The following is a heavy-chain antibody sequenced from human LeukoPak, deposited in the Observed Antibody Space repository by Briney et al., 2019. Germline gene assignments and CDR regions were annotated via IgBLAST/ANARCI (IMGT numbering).Heavy chain of an antibody. Sequence: GGSLRLSCAASGFTFSSYSMNWVRQAPGKGLEWVSYISSGSSTINYADSVKGRFTISRDNSKNTLYLQMNGLRAEDTAVYYCAKVLKGTWEFDYWGQGTLVTVSS. J-gene: IGHJ4*02. CDR2: ISSGSSTI. D-gene: IGHD1-26*01. CDR1: GFTFSSYS. CDR3: AKVLKGTWEFDY. V-gene: IGHV3-48*01.